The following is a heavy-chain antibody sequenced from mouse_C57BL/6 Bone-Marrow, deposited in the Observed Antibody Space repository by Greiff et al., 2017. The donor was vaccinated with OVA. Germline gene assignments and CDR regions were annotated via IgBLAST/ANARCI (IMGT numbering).Heavy chain of an antibody. D-gene: IGHD1-1*01. V-gene: IGHV7-3*01. CDR1: GFTFTNYH. CDR2: IRNKPNGSTT. J-gene: IGHJ2*01. CDR3: ARYKGRVAVDYFDY. Sequence: EVMLVESGGGLVQPGDSLSLSCAASGFTFTNYHMSWVRQPPGKALEWLAFIRNKPNGSTTEYSASVKGRFTISRDNSQSILYLQMNALRAEDSATYYCARYKGRVAVDYFDYWGQGTALTVSS.